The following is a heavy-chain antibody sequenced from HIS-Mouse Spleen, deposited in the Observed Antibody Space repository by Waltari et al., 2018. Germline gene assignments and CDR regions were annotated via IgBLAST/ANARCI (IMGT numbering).Heavy chain of an antibody. CDR1: GGSISSSSYS. V-gene: IGHV4-39*07. J-gene: IGHJ2*01. CDR3: AREIPYSSSWYDWYFDL. Sequence: QLQLQESGPGLVKPSETLSPTCTVPGGSISSSSYSWGWIPQPPGKGLEWIGSIYYSGSTYYNPSLKSRVTISVDTSKNQFSLKLSSVTAADTAVYYCAREIPYSSSWYDWYFDLWGRGTLVTVSS. CDR2: IYYSGST. D-gene: IGHD6-13*01.